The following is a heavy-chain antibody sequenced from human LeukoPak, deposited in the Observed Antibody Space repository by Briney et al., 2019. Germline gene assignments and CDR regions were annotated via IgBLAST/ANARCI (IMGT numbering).Heavy chain of an antibody. J-gene: IGHJ6*03. CDR1: GGSFSGYY. Sequence: PSETLSLTCAVYGGSFSGYYWSWIRQPPGKGLEWIGEINHSGCTNYNPSLKSRVTISVDTSKNQFSLKLSSVTAADTAVYYCARISSVWLKDFYYYMDVWGKGTTVTVSS. V-gene: IGHV4-34*01. D-gene: IGHD3-22*01. CDR3: ARISSVWLKDFYYYMDV. CDR2: INHSGCT.